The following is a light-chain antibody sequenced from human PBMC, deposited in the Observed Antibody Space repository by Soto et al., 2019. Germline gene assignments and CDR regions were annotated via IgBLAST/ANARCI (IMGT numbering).Light chain of an antibody. J-gene: IGLJ2*01. CDR1: SSDTTDFYS. CDR3: SSYSISAGLVL. Sequence: QSALTQPASVSGSPGQSITISCTGTSSDTTDFYSVSWYQQHPGKAPKLVIYEVANRPSGVSSRFSGTKSDNTASLTISGLRADDEADYYCSSYSISAGLVLFGGGTKLTVL. CDR2: EVA. V-gene: IGLV2-14*01.